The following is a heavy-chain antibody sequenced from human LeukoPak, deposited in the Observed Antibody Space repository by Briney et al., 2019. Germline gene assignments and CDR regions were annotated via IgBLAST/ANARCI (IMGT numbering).Heavy chain of an antibody. J-gene: IGHJ5*02. CDR2: INPNSGAT. D-gene: IGHD2-15*01. CDR3: ARACSGGTCYSDNWFDP. CDR1: GYTFTDYY. Sequence: ASVKVSCKASGYTFTDYYMHWVRQAPGQGLEWMGRINPNSGATNYAQNFQGRVTMTGDTSISTAYLELSRLKSDDTAVCYCARACSGGTCYSDNWFDPWGQGTLVTVSS. V-gene: IGHV1-2*06.